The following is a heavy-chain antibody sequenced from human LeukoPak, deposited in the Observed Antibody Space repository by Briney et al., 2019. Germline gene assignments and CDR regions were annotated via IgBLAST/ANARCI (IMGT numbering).Heavy chain of an antibody. CDR3: TRAPPGMTMMTDY. Sequence: ASVKVSCKASGYTFTSYGISWVRQAPGQGLEWMGWISAYNGNTNYAQKLQGRVTMTTDTSTSVAYMELRSLTSDDTAVYYCTRAPPGMTMMTDYWGQGTLVTVSS. J-gene: IGHJ4*02. CDR2: ISAYNGNT. V-gene: IGHV1-18*01. CDR1: GYTFTSYG. D-gene: IGHD3-22*01.